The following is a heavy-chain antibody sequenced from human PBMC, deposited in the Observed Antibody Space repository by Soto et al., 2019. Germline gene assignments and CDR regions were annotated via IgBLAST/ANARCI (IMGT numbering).Heavy chain of an antibody. CDR3: ARPPGNIRDWYYLDH. J-gene: IGHJ4*02. CDR1: GYSFTDYH. CDR2: INPKSGGT. D-gene: IGHD3-9*01. V-gene: IGHV1-2*04. Sequence: QVQLVQSGAEVKKPGASVKVSCKASGYSFTDYHIHWVRQAPGQGLEWLGRINPKSGGTSTARKFQGWVTMTTDTTMSKATMELTRMTSQDTAIYYCARPPGNIRDWYYLDHWGQGTRVTVSS.